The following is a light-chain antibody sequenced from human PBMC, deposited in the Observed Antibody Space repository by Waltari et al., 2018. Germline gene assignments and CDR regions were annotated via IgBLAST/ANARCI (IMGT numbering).Light chain of an antibody. CDR1: QSISSG. CDR2: KAS. Sequence: DIQMTQSPSTLSASVGDRVTITCRASQSISSGLALYQQKPGKAPKLLIYKASSLESGVPSRFSGSGSGTEFTLTISSLQPDDFATYYCQQYNSYSPWTFGQGTKVEIK. CDR3: QQYNSYSPWT. J-gene: IGKJ1*01. V-gene: IGKV1-5*03.